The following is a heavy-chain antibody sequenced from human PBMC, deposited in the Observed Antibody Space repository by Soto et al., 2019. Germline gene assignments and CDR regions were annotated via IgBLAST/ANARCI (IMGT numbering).Heavy chain of an antibody. CDR1: NGSIINYY. CDR2: IYYSGST. D-gene: IGHD3-9*01. J-gene: IGHJ3*02. Sequence: QVQLQESGPGLVKPSETLSLTCTVSNGSIINYYWSWIRQPPGKGLEWIGYIYYSGSTNYNPSLMSRVPMSIVMSSIPHPLILISLPAADTALYYCAILLTLATTTGDGFEIWGQGTMVIVSS. V-gene: IGHV4-59*03. CDR3: AILLTLATTTGDGFEI.